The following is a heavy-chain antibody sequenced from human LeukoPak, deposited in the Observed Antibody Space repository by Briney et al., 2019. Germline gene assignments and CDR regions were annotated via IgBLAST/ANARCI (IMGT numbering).Heavy chain of an antibody. CDR3: AKDPDYYYMDV. J-gene: IGHJ6*03. Sequence: PGGSLRLSCAASGFTFSNYAMIGVRQPPGEGLELVSSVSGRGGWTYYADSVKGRFAISKDNSTNMMWLQMNSLRAEDTALYYCAKDPDYYYMDVWGKGTTVTVSS. CDR1: GFTFSNYA. CDR2: VSGRGGWT. V-gene: IGHV3-23*01.